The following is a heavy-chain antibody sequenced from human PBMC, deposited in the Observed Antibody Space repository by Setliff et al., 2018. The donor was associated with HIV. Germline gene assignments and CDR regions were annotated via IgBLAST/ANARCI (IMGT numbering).Heavy chain of an antibody. CDR3: AREIQNCGGNHYYCYMDV. Sequence: GGSLRLSCAASGFIFGTYDMHWVRQVAGKGLEWVSAMGLLGDTYYADSVKGRFTISREDAKNSLYLQMNSLRAGDTAVYYCAREIQNCGGNHYYCYMDVWGKGTTVTVSS. CDR1: GFIFGTYD. CDR2: MGLLGDT. V-gene: IGHV3-13*01. J-gene: IGHJ6*03. D-gene: IGHD2-15*01.